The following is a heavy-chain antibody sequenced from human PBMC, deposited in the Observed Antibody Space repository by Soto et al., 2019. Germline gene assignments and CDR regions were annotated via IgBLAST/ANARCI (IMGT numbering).Heavy chain of an antibody. J-gene: IGHJ4*02. CDR3: AREEGY. CDR1: GGAFSNYA. Sequence: QVQLVQSGAEVKKPGSSVKVSCKASGGAFSNYAISWVRQAPGQGLEWMGGILPIFGPANYAQKFQGRVTITADVSTCTAYMELSSLRSDDTAVYYCAREEGYWGQGTLVTVSS. CDR2: ILPIFGPA. V-gene: IGHV1-69*12.